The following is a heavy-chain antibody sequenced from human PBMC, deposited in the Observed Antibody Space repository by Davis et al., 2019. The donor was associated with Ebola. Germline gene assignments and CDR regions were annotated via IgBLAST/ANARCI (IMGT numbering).Heavy chain of an antibody. D-gene: IGHD1-26*01. J-gene: IGHJ4*02. V-gene: IGHV4-38-2*02. CDR1: GYSISSGYY. CDR3: TRSGSYRLNFDF. CDR2: IYYSGST. Sequence: MPSETLSLTCTVSGYSISSGYYWGWIRQPPRKGLEWIGSIYYSGSTYYNPSLKSRVTISVDTSKNLFSLRLSSVTAADTAVYYCTRSGSYRLNFDFWGQGTLVTVSS.